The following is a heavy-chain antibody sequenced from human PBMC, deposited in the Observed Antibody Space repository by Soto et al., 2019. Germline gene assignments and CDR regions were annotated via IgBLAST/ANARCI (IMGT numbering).Heavy chain of an antibody. CDR2: IIPILGIA. Sequence: QVQLVQSGAEVKKPGSSVKVSCKASGGPFSSYTISWVRQAPGQGLEWMGRIIPILGIANYAQKFQGRVTITADKSTSTAYMELSSLRSEDTAVYYCAFTITHPFDYWGQGTLVTVSS. CDR1: GGPFSSYT. V-gene: IGHV1-69*02. J-gene: IGHJ4*02. D-gene: IGHD3-10*01. CDR3: AFTITHPFDY.